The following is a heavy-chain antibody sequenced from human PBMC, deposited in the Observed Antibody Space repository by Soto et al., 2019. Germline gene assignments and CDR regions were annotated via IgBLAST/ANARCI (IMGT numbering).Heavy chain of an antibody. CDR1: GGSVSSSSDY. V-gene: IGHV4-39*01. D-gene: IGHD6-6*01. CDR2: IYFSGST. Sequence: SETLSLTCTVSGGSVSSSSDYWGWIRQPPGKGLEWIGNIYFSGSTYYNPSLKSRVTISVDTSKNQFSLKLSSVTAADTAVYYCARQTSIAARPHYFDYWGQGTLVTVSS. J-gene: IGHJ4*02. CDR3: ARQTSIAARPHYFDY.